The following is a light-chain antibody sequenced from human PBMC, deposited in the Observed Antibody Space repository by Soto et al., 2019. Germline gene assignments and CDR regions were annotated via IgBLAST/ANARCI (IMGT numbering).Light chain of an antibody. CDR1: QTISSS. J-gene: IGKJ4*01. CDR2: EAS. Sequence: MTQSPATLSVSPGERATITCRASQTISSSLAWYQQKPGEAPNLLIYEASTIATGIPARFSGSGSGTDFTLTISSLQPEDFAVYYCQQYNNSSHTFGQGTKVEIK. V-gene: IGKV3-15*01. CDR3: QQYNNSSHT.